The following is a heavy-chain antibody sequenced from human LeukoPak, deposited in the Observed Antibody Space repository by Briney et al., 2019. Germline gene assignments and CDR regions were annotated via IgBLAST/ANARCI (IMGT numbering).Heavy chain of an antibody. D-gene: IGHD5-12*01. CDR2: IYPGDSDT. V-gene: IGHV5-51*01. CDR1: GYSFTSHW. Sequence: GESLKITCKGSGYSFTSHWIGWVRQMPGKGLEWMGIIYPGDSDTRYSPSFQGQVTISADKSISTAYLQWSSLKASDTAMYYCARQAYLSGYDHDAFDIWGQGTMVTVSS. CDR3: ARQAYLSGYDHDAFDI. J-gene: IGHJ3*02.